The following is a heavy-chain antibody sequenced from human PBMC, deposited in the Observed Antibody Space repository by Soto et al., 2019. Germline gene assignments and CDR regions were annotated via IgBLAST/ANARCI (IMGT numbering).Heavy chain of an antibody. Sequence: PSETLSLTCTVSGGSISSSGYHWSWIRQHPGKGLEWIGYIYYSGNTYYSPSLKSRITISVDTSKNQFSLKLSSVTAADTAVYNCARLNQSFDTSFDPWGQVIRFTFSS. CDR1: GGSISSSGYH. J-gene: IGHJ5*02. V-gene: IGHV4-31*03. CDR2: IYYSGNT. CDR3: ARLNQSFDTSFDP. D-gene: IGHD3-9*01.